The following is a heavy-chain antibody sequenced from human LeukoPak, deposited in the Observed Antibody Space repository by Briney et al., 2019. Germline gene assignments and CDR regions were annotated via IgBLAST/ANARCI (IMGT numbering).Heavy chain of an antibody. D-gene: IGHD6-13*01. V-gene: IGHV3-7*01. CDR3: ARVAAGIYFDY. CDR1: GFTFSIYW. Sequence: GGSLRLSCAASGFTFSIYWMSWVRQAPGKGLEWVANIKQDGSEKYYVDSVKGRFTISRDNAKNSLYLQMNSLRAEDTAVYYCARVAAGIYFDYWGQGTLVTVSS. J-gene: IGHJ4*02. CDR2: IKQDGSEK.